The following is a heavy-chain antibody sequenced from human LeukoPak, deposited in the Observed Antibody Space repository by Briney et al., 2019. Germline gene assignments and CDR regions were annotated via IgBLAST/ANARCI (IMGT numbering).Heavy chain of an antibody. Sequence: GASVKVSCKASGYTFTGYYMHWVRQAPGQGLEWMGWINPNSGGTNYAQKFQGRVTMTRDASISTAYMELSGLRSDDTAVYYCAKVGYGFLKSRGHAFDIWGQGTMVTVSS. J-gene: IGHJ3*02. CDR2: INPNSGGT. CDR1: GYTFTGYY. CDR3: AKVGYGFLKSRGHAFDI. V-gene: IGHV1-2*02. D-gene: IGHD5-18*01.